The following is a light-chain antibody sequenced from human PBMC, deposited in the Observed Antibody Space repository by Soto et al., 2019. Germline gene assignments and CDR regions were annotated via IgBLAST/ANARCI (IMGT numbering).Light chain of an antibody. CDR3: SSFAGGGNPVL. CDR1: SSDVGGYNY. Sequence: SALTQPPSASGSLGQSVTISCTGTSSDVGGYNYVSWHQQHPGKAPKVTIYEVTKRPPGVPDRFSGSKSGNTASLTVSGLQAEDEADYYCSSFAGGGNPVLLGGGTKLTVL. V-gene: IGLV2-8*01. CDR2: EVT. J-gene: IGLJ2*01.